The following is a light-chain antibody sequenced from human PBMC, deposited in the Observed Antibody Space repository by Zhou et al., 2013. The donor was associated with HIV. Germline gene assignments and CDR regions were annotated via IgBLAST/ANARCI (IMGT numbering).Light chain of an antibody. Sequence: AIRITQSPSSLSASTGDRVTITCRASQDISSYVAWYQQKPGKAPKLLIYGASTLLTGVPSRFSGSGSGTDFTLTINCLQSDDFATYYCQQYYDSLWTFGQGTKVESK. CDR2: GAS. V-gene: IGKV1-8*01. J-gene: IGKJ1*01. CDR3: QQYYDSLWT. CDR1: QDISSY.